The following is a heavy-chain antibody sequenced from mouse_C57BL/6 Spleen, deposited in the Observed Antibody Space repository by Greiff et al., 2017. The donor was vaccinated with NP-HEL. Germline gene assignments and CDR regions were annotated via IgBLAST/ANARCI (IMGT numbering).Heavy chain of an antibody. D-gene: IGHD4-1*01. V-gene: IGHV1-52*01. J-gene: IGHJ4*01. CDR1: GYTFTSYW. CDR2: IDPSDSET. CDR3: ARRSGNAMDY. Sequence: QVQLQQSGAELVRPGSSVKLSCKASGYTFTSYWMHWVKQRPIQGLEWIGNIDPSDSETHYNQKFKDKATLTVDKSSSTAYMQLSSLTSEDSAVYYCARRSGNAMDYWGQGTSVTVSS.